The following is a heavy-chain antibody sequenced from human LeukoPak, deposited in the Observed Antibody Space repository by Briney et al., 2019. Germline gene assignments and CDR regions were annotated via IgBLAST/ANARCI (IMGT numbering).Heavy chain of an antibody. Sequence: GGSLRLSCAASGFTFQNYAMSWVRQAPGKGLEWASSISGSGPSTDYADSVKGRFTISRDNSKNTLYLQMNSLRAEDTAVYYCGRDLGGRSAYWGQGTLVTVSS. CDR2: ISGSGPST. CDR1: GFTFQNYA. D-gene: IGHD1-26*01. CDR3: GRDLGGRSAY. V-gene: IGHV3-23*01. J-gene: IGHJ4*02.